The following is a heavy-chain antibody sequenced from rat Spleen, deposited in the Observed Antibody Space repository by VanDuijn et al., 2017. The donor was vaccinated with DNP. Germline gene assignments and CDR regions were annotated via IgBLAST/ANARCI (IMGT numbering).Heavy chain of an antibody. J-gene: IGHJ4*01. V-gene: IGHV5-58*01. CDR1: GFTFSRYW. Sequence: EVQLVETGGGLVQPGRSLKLSCVASGFTFSRYWMYWIRQAPGKGLEWVASTNIDGPKTYYSDSVKGRFTISRDNAENSVHLQMSSLRSEDTATYYCAKDTYDGTYYSYFAMDAWGQGTSVTVSS. CDR2: TNIDGPKT. CDR3: AKDTYDGTYYSYFAMDA. D-gene: IGHD1-12*02.